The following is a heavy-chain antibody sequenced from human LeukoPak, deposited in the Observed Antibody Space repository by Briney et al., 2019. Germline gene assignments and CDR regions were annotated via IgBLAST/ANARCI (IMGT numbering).Heavy chain of an antibody. CDR2: ISYDGSNK. Sequence: GGSLRLSCVVSGFTFSSYAMHWVLQAPGKGLEWMAVISYDGSNKYYADSVKGRFTISRDNSKNTLYLQMNSLRAEDTAVYYCARDRVYYDILTGYYPSRGELDYWGQGTLVTVSS. CDR1: GFTFSSYA. D-gene: IGHD3-9*01. J-gene: IGHJ4*02. V-gene: IGHV3-30*04. CDR3: ARDRVYYDILTGYYPSRGELDY.